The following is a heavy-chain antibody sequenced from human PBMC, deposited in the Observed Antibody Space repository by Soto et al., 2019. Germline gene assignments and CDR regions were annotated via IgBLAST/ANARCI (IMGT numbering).Heavy chain of an antibody. CDR1: GFTFSDYQ. D-gene: IGHD4-17*01. J-gene: IGHJ6*02. V-gene: IGHV3-11*06. CDR3: AREGHGVYVFDYYGMDV. CDR2: ISSSRSYT. Sequence: QVQLVESGGGLVKPGGSLRLSCAASGFTFSDYQMSWIRQAPGKGLEWISYISSSRSYTKYADSVKGRFTISRDNAKNSLYLQMNSLRADDTAVYFCAREGHGVYVFDYYGMDVWGQGTTVTVSS.